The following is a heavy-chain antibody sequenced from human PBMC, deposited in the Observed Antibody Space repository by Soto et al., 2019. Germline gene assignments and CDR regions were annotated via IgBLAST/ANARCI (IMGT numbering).Heavy chain of an antibody. CDR3: ARGHYYDSSGYVIDY. D-gene: IGHD3-22*01. J-gene: IGHJ4*02. V-gene: IGHV1-69*13. CDR2: IIPIFGTA. Sequence: ASVKVSCKASGGTFSSYAISWVRQAPGQGLEWMGGIIPIFGTANYAQKFQGRVTITADESTSTAYMELNSLRSEDTAVYYCARGHYYDSSGYVIDYWGQGTLVTVSS. CDR1: GGTFSSYA.